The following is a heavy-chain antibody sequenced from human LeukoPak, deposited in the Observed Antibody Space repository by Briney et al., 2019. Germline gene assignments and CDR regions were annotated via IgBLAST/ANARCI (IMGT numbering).Heavy chain of an antibody. V-gene: IGHV1-2*02. J-gene: IGHJ5*02. D-gene: IGHD2-2*01. Sequence: ASVKVSCKASGYAFTGYYMHWVRQAPGQGLEWMGWINPNSGGTNYAQKFQGRVTMTRDTSISTAYMELSRLRSDDTAVYYCARAGIVVVHYEDWEWFDPWGQGTLVTVSS. CDR2: INPNSGGT. CDR3: ARAGIVVVHYEDWEWFDP. CDR1: GYAFTGYY.